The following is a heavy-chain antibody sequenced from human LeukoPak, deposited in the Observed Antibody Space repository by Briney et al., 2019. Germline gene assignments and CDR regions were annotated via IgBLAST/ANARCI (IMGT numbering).Heavy chain of an antibody. D-gene: IGHD6-13*01. V-gene: IGHV4-59*08. Sequence: SETLSLTCTVSGGSISSYYWSWIRQPPGKGLEWIGYIYYSGSTNYNPSLKSRVTMSVDTSKNQFSLKLSSVTAADTAVYYCARAYHSSWYLNWFDPWGQGTLVTVSS. J-gene: IGHJ5*02. CDR3: ARAYHSSWYLNWFDP. CDR2: IYYSGST. CDR1: GGSISSYY.